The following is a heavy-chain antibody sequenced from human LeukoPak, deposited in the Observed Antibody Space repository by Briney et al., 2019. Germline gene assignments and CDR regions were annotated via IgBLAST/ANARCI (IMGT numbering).Heavy chain of an antibody. J-gene: IGHJ4*02. Sequence: GGSLRLSCAASRFTVSSNYMSWVRQAPGKGLEWVSIIYSGTTTYYADSVKGRFTISRDNSKNTLYLQVSSLRAEDTAVYYCVRVASRAFDYWGQGTLVTVSS. V-gene: IGHV3-66*01. CDR2: IYSGTTT. CDR3: VRVASRAFDY. CDR1: RFTVSSNY.